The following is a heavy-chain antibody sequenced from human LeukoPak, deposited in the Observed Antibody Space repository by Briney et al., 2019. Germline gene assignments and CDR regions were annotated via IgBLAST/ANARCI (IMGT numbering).Heavy chain of an antibody. Sequence: GGSLRLSCAASGFPFRSDDMHWVRQPTGKGLEWVSAIGTGGDTYYPDSVKGRFTVVRENARNTMYLQLSSLRAGDTAMYYCARRSAAAGVDGFDIWGQGTMVIVSS. CDR1: GFPFRSDD. V-gene: IGHV3-13*01. J-gene: IGHJ3*02. CDR2: IGTGGDT. D-gene: IGHD6-13*01. CDR3: ARRSAAAGVDGFDI.